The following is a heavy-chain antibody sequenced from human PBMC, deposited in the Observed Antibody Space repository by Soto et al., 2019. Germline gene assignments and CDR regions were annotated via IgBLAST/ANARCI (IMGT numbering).Heavy chain of an antibody. D-gene: IGHD2-15*01. CDR2: ISNRGDT. J-gene: IGHJ3*02. CDR1: GFIVSDTY. CDR3: AREPRYCRGGSCSITGDAFDI. Sequence: EVQLVESGGGLVQPGGSLRLSCTASGFIVSDTYMNWVRQAPGKGLEWVSVISNRGDTHYAESVRGRFSLSRDIADNTLHLQMNNLRVEDTAVYYCAREPRYCRGGSCSITGDAFDIWGQGTMVTVSS. V-gene: IGHV3-66*01.